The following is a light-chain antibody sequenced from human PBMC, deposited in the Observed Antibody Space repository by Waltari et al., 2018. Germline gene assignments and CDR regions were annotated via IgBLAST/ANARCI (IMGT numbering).Light chain of an antibody. CDR1: SSDVGGYNY. CDR2: DVS. Sequence: QSALTQPASVSGSPGQSITISCTGTSSDVGGYNYVSWYQPHPGKAPKLLIYDVSNRPSGVFNRFSGSKAGNTASLTISGLQAEDEADYYCSSYTSSSTLVFGTGTKVTVL. V-gene: IGLV2-14*03. CDR3: SSYTSSSTLV. J-gene: IGLJ1*01.